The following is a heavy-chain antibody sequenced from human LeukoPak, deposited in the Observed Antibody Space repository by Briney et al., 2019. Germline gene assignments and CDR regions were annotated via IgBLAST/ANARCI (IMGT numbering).Heavy chain of an antibody. CDR2: IYHSGST. V-gene: IGHV4-30-2*01. Sequence: SETLSLTCTVSGGSISSGGYYWSWLRQPPGKGLEWIGYIYHSGSTYYNPSLKSRVTISVDRSKNQFSLKLSSVTAADTAVYYCARANMLAAGNDYWGQGTLVTVSS. D-gene: IGHD6-13*01. CDR3: ARANMLAAGNDY. CDR1: GGSISSGGYY. J-gene: IGHJ4*02.